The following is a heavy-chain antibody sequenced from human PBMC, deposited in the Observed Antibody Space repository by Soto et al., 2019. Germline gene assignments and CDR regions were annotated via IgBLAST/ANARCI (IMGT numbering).Heavy chain of an antibody. V-gene: IGHV1-69*01. CDR3: ARALTGTTLYYYYGMDV. CDR2: IIPIFGTA. J-gene: IGHJ6*02. D-gene: IGHD1-20*01. CDR1: GGTFSSYA. Sequence: QVQLVQSGAAVKKPGSSVKVSCKASGGTFSSYAISWVRQAPGQGLEWMGGIIPIFGTANYAQKFQGRVTITADESTSTAYMELSSLRSEDTAVYYCARALTGTTLYYYYGMDVWGQGTTVTVSS.